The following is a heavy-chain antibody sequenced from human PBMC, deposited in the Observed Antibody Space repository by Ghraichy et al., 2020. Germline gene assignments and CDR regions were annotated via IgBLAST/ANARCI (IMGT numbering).Heavy chain of an antibody. D-gene: IGHD1-14*01. CDR1: GFTFSSYV. CDR2: ITGSGGST. CDR3: ARRNLGAY. Sequence: GGSLRLSCAASGFTFSSYVMSWVRRAPGKGLEWVSTITGSGGSTYYADSVKGRFTISRDNSKNTLYLLMNSLRADDTAVYYCARRNLGAYWGQGTLVTVSS. V-gene: IGHV3-23*01. J-gene: IGHJ4*02.